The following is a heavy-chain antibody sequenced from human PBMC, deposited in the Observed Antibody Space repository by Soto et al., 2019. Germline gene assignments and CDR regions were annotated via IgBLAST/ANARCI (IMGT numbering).Heavy chain of an antibody. Sequence: PGGSLRLSCAASGFTFSSYSMNWVRQAPGKGLEWVSAISSSGSSTYYADSVKGRFTISRDNSKNTLYLQMNSLRAEDTAVYYCAKALPVDTAMEVDYWGQGTLVTVSS. CDR2: ISSSGSST. CDR3: AKALPVDTAMEVDY. V-gene: IGHV3-23*01. J-gene: IGHJ4*02. D-gene: IGHD5-18*01. CDR1: GFTFSSYS.